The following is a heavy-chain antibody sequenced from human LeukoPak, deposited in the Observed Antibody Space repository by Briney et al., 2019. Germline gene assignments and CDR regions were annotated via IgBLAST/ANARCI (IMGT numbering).Heavy chain of an antibody. J-gene: IGHJ4*02. CDR3: ARKRSSYFDY. D-gene: IGHD6-25*01. CDR2: IYYSGST. V-gene: IGHV4-59*08. Sequence: SETLSLTCTVSGGSISSYYWSWIRQPPGKGLEWIGYIYYSGSTNCNPSLKSRVTISVDTSKNQFSLKLSSVTAADTAVYYCARKRSSYFDYWGQGTLVTVS. CDR1: GGSISSYY.